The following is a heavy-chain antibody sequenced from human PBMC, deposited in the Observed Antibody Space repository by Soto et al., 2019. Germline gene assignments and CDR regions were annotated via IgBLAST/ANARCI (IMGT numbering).Heavy chain of an antibody. D-gene: IGHD6-19*01. J-gene: IGHJ1*01. CDR2: IYYSGST. CDR1: GGSISSSSYY. CDR3: ASSVGYSSGWYRGHRGVGRAEYFQH. Sequence: QLQLQESGPGLVKPSETLSLTCTVSGGSISSSSYYWGWIRQPPGKGLEWIGSIYYSGSTYYNPSRESRVTISVATSKNPSSLKLSSVTAADTAVYYCASSVGYSSGWYRGHRGVGRAEYFQHGGQGPLVTVSS. V-gene: IGHV4-39*01.